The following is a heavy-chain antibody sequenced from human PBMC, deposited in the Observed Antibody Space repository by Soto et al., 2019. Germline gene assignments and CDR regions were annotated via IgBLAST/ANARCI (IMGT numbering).Heavy chain of an antibody. CDR2: VNPILSMS. Sequence: QVQLVQSGAELKKPGSSVKVSCKASCATFSFYTINWVRQAPGLGLEWMGRVNPILSMSNYAQKFQGRVPMTEDKSTSTAYMELRSLRSEDTAFYYCATSYGSGYRAFDSWGQGALVTVSS. CDR3: ATSYGSGYRAFDS. CDR1: CATFSFYT. J-gene: IGHJ4*02. V-gene: IGHV1-69*02. D-gene: IGHD3-10*01.